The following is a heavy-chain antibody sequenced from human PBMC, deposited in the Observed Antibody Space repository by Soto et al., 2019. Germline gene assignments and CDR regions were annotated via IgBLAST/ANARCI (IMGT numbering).Heavy chain of an antibody. CDR3: ARDQGVGPWDY. J-gene: IGHJ4*02. D-gene: IGHD2-15*01. V-gene: IGHV3-33*01. Sequence: QVQLVESGGGVVQPGRSLRLSCAASGFTFSSYGMHWVRQAPGKGLERVAVIWYDGSNKYYADSVKGRFTISRDNSKNTLYLQMNSLRAEDTAVYYCARDQGVGPWDYWGQGTLVTVSS. CDR2: IWYDGSNK. CDR1: GFTFSSYG.